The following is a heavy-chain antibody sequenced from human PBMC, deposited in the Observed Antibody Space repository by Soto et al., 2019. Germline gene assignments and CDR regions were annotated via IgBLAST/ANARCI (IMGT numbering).Heavy chain of an antibody. CDR2: INPSGGST. CDR3: ARGDLVWVGATPGNDYYYYYGMDV. V-gene: IGHV1-46*01. CDR1: GYTFTSYY. Sequence: ASVKVSCKASGYTFTSYYMHWVRQAPGQGLEWMGIINPSGGSTSYAQKFQGRVTMTRDTSTSTVYMELSSLRSEDTAVYYCARGDLVWVGATPGNDYYYYYGMDVWGQGTTVTVSS. J-gene: IGHJ6*02. D-gene: IGHD1-26*01.